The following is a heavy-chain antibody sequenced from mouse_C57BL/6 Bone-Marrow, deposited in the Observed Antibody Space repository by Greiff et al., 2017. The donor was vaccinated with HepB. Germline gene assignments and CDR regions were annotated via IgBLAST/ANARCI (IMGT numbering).Heavy chain of an antibody. CDR1: GFTFSSYT. CDR2: ISGGGGNT. D-gene: IGHD2-5*01. CDR3: AGYSNYEAWFAY. J-gene: IGHJ3*01. V-gene: IGHV5-9*01. Sequence: EVMLVESGGGLVKPGGSLKLSCAASGFTFSSYTMSWVRQTPEKRLEWVATISGGGGNTYYPDSVKGRFTISRDNAKNTLYLQMSSLRSEDTALYYCAGYSNYEAWFAYWGQGTLVTVSA.